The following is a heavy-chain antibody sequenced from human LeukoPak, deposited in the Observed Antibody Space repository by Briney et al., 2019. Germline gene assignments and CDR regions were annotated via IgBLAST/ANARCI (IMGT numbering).Heavy chain of an antibody. CDR1: GFSVRTNF. D-gene: IGHD3-22*01. Sequence: GGSLRLSCAVPGFSVRTNFMSWVRQAPGKGLEWVSVIYTGGGTDHADSVKGRFTISRDNSKNTLSLQMNSLRADDTAIYYCTRSGYRHPYHFESWGQGTLVIVSP. CDR3: TRSGYRHPYHFES. V-gene: IGHV3-53*01. CDR2: IYTGGGT. J-gene: IGHJ4*02.